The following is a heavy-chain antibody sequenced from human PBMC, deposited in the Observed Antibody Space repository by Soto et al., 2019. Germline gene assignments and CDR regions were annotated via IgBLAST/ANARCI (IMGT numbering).Heavy chain of an antibody. D-gene: IGHD3-3*01. CDR2: ISAYNGNT. Sequence: ASVKVSCEASGYTFTSYGISWVRQAPGQGLEWMGWISAYNGNTNYAQKFQGRVTITRDTSASTAYMELSSLRSEDTAVYYCARGPGYTIFGVVSMDVWGQGTTVTVSS. CDR1: GYTFTSYG. V-gene: IGHV1-18*01. J-gene: IGHJ6*02. CDR3: ARGPGYTIFGVVSMDV.